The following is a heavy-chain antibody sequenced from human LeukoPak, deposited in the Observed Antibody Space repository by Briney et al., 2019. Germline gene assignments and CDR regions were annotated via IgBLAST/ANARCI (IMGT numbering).Heavy chain of an antibody. CDR2: ISSSSSYI. Sequence: GGSLRLSCAASGFTFSSYSMNWVRQAPGKGLEWVSSISSSSSYIYYADSVKGRFTISRDNAKNSMYLQMSSLRAEDTAVYYCARDGSWSKWPFWGQGTLVTVSS. J-gene: IGHJ4*02. D-gene: IGHD6-13*01. CDR1: GFTFSSYS. CDR3: ARDGSWSKWPF. V-gene: IGHV3-21*01.